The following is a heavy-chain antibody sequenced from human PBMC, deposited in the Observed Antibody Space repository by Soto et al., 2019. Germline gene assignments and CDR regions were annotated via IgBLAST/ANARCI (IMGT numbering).Heavy chain of an antibody. CDR2: IIPIFGTA. CDR3: ARDRGPSSGYYPYWFDP. D-gene: IGHD3-22*01. J-gene: IGHJ5*02. CDR1: GGTFSSYA. V-gene: IGHV1-69*12. Sequence: QVQLVQSGAEVKKPGSSVKVSCKASGGTFSSYAISWVRQAPGQGLEWMGEIIPIFGTANYAQKFQGRFTITADESTSTAYMELSSLSSEDTAVYYCARDRGPSSGYYPYWFDPWGQGTLVSVSS.